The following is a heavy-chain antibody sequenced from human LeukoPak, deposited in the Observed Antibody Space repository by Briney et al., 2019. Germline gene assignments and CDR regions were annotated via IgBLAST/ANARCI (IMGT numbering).Heavy chain of an antibody. D-gene: IGHD5-24*01. J-gene: IGHJ5*02. CDR2: ISSSGSTI. CDR3: AREVEMATITGWFDP. Sequence: GGSLRLSCAASGFTFSDYYMSWLRQAPGKGLEWVSYISSSGSTIYYADSVKGRFTISRDNAKNSLYLQMNSLRAEDTAVYYCAREVEMATITGWFDPWGQGTLVTVSS. V-gene: IGHV3-11*01. CDR1: GFTFSDYY.